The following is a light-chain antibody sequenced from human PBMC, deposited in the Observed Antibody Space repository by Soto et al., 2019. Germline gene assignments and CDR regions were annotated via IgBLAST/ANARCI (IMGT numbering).Light chain of an antibody. CDR2: EVN. J-gene: IGLJ1*01. Sequence: QSVLTQTTSACAYPGQSFAISCTGTISDVGGYNYVSWYQQHPGKAPRLMIYEVNKRPSGVPDRFSGSKSGNTASLTVSGLQAEDEADYYCSSYAASSNVFGTGTKVTV. V-gene: IGLV2-8*01. CDR1: ISDVGGYNY. CDR3: SSYAASSNV.